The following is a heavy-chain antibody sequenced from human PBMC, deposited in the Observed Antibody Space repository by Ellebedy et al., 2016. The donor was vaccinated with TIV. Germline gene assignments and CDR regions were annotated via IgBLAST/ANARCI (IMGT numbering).Heavy chain of an antibody. Sequence: GGSLRLSCAASGFSVSRQYMSWVRQAPGKGLEWVSLIYSGGTTYYADSVKGRFTISRDNSKNTLYLQMNSLRAEDTALYYCASRTRGDYPYFDLWGQGTLVTVSS. CDR2: IYSGGTT. J-gene: IGHJ4*02. CDR3: ASRTRGDYPYFDL. CDR1: GFSVSRQY. D-gene: IGHD4-17*01. V-gene: IGHV3-53*01.